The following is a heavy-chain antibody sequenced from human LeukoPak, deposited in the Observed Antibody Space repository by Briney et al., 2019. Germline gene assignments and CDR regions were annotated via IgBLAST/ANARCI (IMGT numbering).Heavy chain of an antibody. D-gene: IGHD2-2*03. CDR3: ARVDINIYYHGMDV. J-gene: IGHJ6*02. Sequence: PSETLSLTCTVSGGSISSGDYYWSWIRQPPGKGLEWIGYIYYSGSTYYNPSLKSRVTISVDTSKNQFSLKLSSVTAADTAVYYCARVDINIYYHGMDVWGQGTTVTVSS. CDR1: GGSISSGDYY. V-gene: IGHV4-30-4*01. CDR2: IYYSGST.